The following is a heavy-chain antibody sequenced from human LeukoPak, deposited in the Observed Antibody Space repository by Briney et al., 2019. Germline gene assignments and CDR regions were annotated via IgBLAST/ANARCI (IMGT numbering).Heavy chain of an antibody. D-gene: IGHD2-15*01. CDR2: IKQDGSEK. CDR1: GFTFSSYW. V-gene: IGHV3-7*01. Sequence: PGGSLRLSCTASGFTFSSYWMSWVRQAPGKGLEWVANIKQDGSEKYYVDSVKGRFTISRDNAKNSLYLQMNSLRAEDTAVYYCATYCSGGSCYWGDYWGQGTLLTVSS. J-gene: IGHJ4*02. CDR3: ATYCSGGSCYWGDY.